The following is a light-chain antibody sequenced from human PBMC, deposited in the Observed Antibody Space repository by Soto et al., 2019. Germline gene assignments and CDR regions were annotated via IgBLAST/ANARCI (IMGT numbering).Light chain of an antibody. CDR2: GAS. CDR1: QSISSNF. J-gene: IGKJ1*01. Sequence: EIVLTQSPGTLSLSPGEGATLSCRASQSISSNFLAWYQQKRGQAPRLLIHGASNRATGIPDRFSGSGSGTDFTLTISSLQSEDFAVYYCQQYNNWRTFGQGTKVDIK. CDR3: QQYNNWRT. V-gene: IGKV3D-15*01.